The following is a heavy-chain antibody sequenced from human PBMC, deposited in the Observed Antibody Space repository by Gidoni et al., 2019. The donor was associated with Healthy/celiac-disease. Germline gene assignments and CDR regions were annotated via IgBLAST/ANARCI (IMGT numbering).Heavy chain of an antibody. D-gene: IGHD6-13*01. J-gene: IGHJ1*01. CDR1: GFTFSSYA. CDR2: ISGSGCST. V-gene: IGHV3-23*04. CDR3: AKKSPQLVLGYFQH. Sequence: EVQLVESGGGLVQPGGYLRLSCAGSGFTFSSYAMSWVLQALGNRLEWVSAISGSGCSTYYADAGKGRFTISRDNSKNTLYLQMNSLIAEDTAVYYCAKKSPQLVLGYFQHWGQGTLVTVSS.